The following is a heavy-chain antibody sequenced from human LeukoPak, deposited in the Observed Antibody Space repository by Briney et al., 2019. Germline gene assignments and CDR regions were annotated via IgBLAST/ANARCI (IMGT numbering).Heavy chain of an antibody. CDR2: INSDGSST. V-gene: IGHV3-74*01. CDR3: AKGVGATATYYYYYMDV. D-gene: IGHD1-26*01. CDR1: GFTFSSYW. Sequence: GGSLRLSCAASGFTFSSYWMHWVRQAPGKGLVWVSRINSDGSSTSYADSVKGRFTISRDNAKNTLYLQMNSLRAEDTAVYYCAKGVGATATYYYYYMDVWGKGTTVTVSS. J-gene: IGHJ6*03.